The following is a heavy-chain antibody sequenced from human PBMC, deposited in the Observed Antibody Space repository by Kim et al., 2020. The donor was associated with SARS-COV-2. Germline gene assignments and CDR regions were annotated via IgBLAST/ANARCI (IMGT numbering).Heavy chain of an antibody. V-gene: IGHV1-69*13. CDR3: ARGSYGWGSLSNNWLYP. D-gene: IGHD3-16*01. CDR1: GGTFSSYA. Sequence: SVKVSCKASGGTFSSYAISWVRQAPGQGLEWMGGIIPIFGTANYAQKFQGRVTITADESTSTAYMELSSLRSEDTAVYYCARGSYGWGSLSNNWLYPWGQGTLVIVS. CDR2: IIPIFGTA. J-gene: IGHJ5*02.